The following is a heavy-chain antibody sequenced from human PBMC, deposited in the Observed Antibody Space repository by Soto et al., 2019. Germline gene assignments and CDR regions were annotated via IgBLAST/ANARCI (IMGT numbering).Heavy chain of an antibody. J-gene: IGHJ5*02. CDR1: GGSFSGYY. CDR2: INHSGST. CDR3: ARGGGYGSGSYYNLRWFDP. V-gene: IGHV4-34*01. Sequence: SAILSLTCAVYGGSFSGYYWSLIRQPPGKGLEWIGEINHSGSTNYNPSLKSRVTISVDTSKNQFSLKLSSVTAAVTAVNYCARGGGYGSGSYYNLRWFDPWGQGTLATVS. D-gene: IGHD3-10*01.